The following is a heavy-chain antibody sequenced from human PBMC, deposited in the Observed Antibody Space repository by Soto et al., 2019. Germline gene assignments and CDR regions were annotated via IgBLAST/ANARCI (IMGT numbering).Heavy chain of an antibody. D-gene: IGHD2-2*01. Sequence: PSPTLSLSCAISGDSVSINSAAWNWIRQSPSRGLEWLGRTYYRSKWYNDYAVSVKSRITINPDTSKNQFSLQLNSVTPEDTAVYYCASGPGYCSSTSCRGEGMDVWGQGTTVTVSS. CDR1: GDSVSINSAA. CDR3: ASGPGYCSSTSCRGEGMDV. V-gene: IGHV6-1*01. J-gene: IGHJ6*02. CDR2: TYYRSKWYN.